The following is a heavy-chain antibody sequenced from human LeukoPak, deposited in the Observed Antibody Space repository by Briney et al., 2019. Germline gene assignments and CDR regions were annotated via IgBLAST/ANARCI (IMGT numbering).Heavy chain of an antibody. V-gene: IGHV1-2*04. CDR1: GYTFTGYY. D-gene: IGHD2-2*03. Sequence: ASVKVSCKASGYTFTGYYMHWVRQAPGQGLEWMGWINPNSGGTNYAQKFQGWVTMTRDTSISTAYMELSRLRSDDTAVYYCARGQVGYCSSTSCSEVDYWGQGTLVTVSS. CDR3: ARGQVGYCSSTSCSEVDY. CDR2: INPNSGGT. J-gene: IGHJ4*02.